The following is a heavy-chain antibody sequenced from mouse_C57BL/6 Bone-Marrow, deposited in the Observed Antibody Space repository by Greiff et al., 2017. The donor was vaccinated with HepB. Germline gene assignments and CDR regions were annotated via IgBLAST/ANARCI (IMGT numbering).Heavy chain of an antibody. V-gene: IGHV1-53*01. Sequence: QVQLQQPGTELVKPGASVKLSCKASGYTFTSYWMHWVKQRPGQGLEWIGYINPSNGGTNYNEKFKSKATLTVDKSSSTAYLQLSSLTSEDTAVYYCAREVTTPYCYAMDYWGQGTSVTVSS. CDR1: GYTFTSYW. CDR3: AREVTTPYCYAMDY. D-gene: IGHD2-13*01. CDR2: INPSNGGT. J-gene: IGHJ4*01.